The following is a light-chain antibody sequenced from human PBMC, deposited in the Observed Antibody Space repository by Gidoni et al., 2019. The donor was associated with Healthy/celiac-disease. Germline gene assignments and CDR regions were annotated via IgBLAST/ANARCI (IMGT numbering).Light chain of an antibody. J-gene: IGKJ3*01. CDR3: QQSYSTPLT. CDR2: AAS. Sequence: DIQMTQSPSSLAASVGDRVTITCRASQSISSYLNWYQQKPGKAPKLLIYAASSVQSGVPSRFSGSGSGTDFTLTISSLQPEDFATYYCQQSYSTPLTFGPGTKMDIK. V-gene: IGKV1-39*01. CDR1: QSISSY.